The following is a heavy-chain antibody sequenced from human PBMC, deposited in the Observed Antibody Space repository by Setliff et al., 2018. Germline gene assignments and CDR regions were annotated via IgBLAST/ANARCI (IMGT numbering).Heavy chain of an antibody. D-gene: IGHD3-22*01. Sequence: GASVKVSCKASGYTFTDYPITWVRQAPGQGLEWMGWIHTMSGESTFAQGFTGRFVFSLDASVSTAYLEINNLKGEDTAVYYCAIIGPDSSGYYWIFDYWGQGTLVTVSS. CDR2: IHTMSGES. J-gene: IGHJ4*02. V-gene: IGHV7-4-1*02. CDR3: AIIGPDSSGYYWIFDY. CDR1: GYTFTDYP.